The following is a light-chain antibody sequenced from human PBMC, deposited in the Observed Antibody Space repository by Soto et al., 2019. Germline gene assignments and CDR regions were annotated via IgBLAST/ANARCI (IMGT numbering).Light chain of an antibody. V-gene: IGKV3-20*01. CDR2: GAS. CDR3: QQYGSSPPYT. J-gene: IGKJ2*01. CDR1: QSVSSSY. Sequence: EIVLTQSPGTLSLSPGERATLSCRASQSVSSSYLAWYQQKPGQAPRLLIYGASSKATGIPDGFCGSGSGTDFTLPISRLEPEDFEVYYWQQYGSSPPYTFGQGTKLEIK.